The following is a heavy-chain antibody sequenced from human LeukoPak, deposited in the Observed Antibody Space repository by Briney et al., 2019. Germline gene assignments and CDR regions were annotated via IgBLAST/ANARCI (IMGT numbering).Heavy chain of an antibody. D-gene: IGHD4-17*01. Sequence: GGSLRLSCAASGFSFSTYGLHWVRQAPGKGLEWVSFIASDGSAKFYIESVKGRFTSSRDNSKNTLYLQMNGLRPEDTAVYYCVHVNCRDGDPQDYWGQGTLVTVSS. V-gene: IGHV3-30*02. CDR3: VHVNCRDGDPQDY. CDR1: GFSFSTYG. J-gene: IGHJ4*02. CDR2: IASDGSAK.